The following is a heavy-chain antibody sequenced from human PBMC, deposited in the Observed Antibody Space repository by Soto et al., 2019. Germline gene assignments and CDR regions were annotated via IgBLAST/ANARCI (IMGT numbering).Heavy chain of an antibody. CDR1: GGSISSAAYC. J-gene: IGHJ4*02. CDR3: ATGPSGDKIDS. CDR2: IYDGGTT. Sequence: PSETRSLTCTVSGGSISSAAYCWSWIRQSPDKGLEWIGHIYDGGTTYSSPSLKGRVTISAYTSETQFSLKLSSVSAADTAVYNCATGPSGDKIDSCGQGIQVTLSS. V-gene: IGHV4-30-4*01.